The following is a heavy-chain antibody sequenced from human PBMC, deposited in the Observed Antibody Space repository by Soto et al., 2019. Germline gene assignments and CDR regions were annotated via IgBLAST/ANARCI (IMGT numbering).Heavy chain of an antibody. V-gene: IGHV1-69*13. J-gene: IGHJ6*02. Sequence: SVKVSCKASGGTFSSYAISWVRQAPGQGLEWMGGIIPIFGTANYAQKFQGRVTITADESTSTAYMELSSLRSEDTAVYYCARVYGDYKKTNYYGMDVWGQGTTVTVSS. CDR3: ARVYGDYKKTNYYGMDV. D-gene: IGHD4-17*01. CDR1: GGTFSSYA. CDR2: IIPIFGTA.